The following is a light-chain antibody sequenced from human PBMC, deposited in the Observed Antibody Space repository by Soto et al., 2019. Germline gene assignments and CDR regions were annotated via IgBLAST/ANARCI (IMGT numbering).Light chain of an antibody. Sequence: DIQMSQSPCSLSASVGGRITITCRASQGVSSYLAWYQQKARKAPKLLIYAASTLQSGVPSRFSRSGSGIDFTLTISSLQPEDFATSYCQQLKSYPTFGQGTRLEI. J-gene: IGKJ5*01. CDR3: QQLKSYPT. V-gene: IGKV1-9*01. CDR1: QGVSSY. CDR2: AAS.